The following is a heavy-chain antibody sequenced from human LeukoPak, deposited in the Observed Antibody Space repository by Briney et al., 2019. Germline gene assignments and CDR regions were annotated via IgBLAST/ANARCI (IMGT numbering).Heavy chain of an antibody. J-gene: IGHJ4*02. V-gene: IGHV4-61*02. Sequence: SETLSLTCTVSGGSVSSGDYYWTWIRQPAGKGLEWIGRIYTSGSTTYSPSLKSRVTISRDTSKNQFSLKLSSVTAADTAVYYCARLERGSSGWYFFDYWGQGTLVTVSS. CDR3: ARLERGSSGWYFFDY. D-gene: IGHD6-19*01. CDR1: GGSVSSGDYY. CDR2: IYTSGST.